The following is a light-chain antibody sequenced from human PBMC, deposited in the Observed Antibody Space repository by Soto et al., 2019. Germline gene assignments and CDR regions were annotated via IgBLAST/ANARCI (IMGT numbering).Light chain of an antibody. CDR1: SSNVGSYIL. J-gene: IGLJ2*01. Sequence: QSALTQPASVSGSPGQSITLSCNGTSSNVGSYILVSWYQQHPGKSPKLMIYEGSKRPSGLANRFYGSNSGNTDSLKISGLQAEDESDYYCCSDAGRSTYVVFGGGTKLTVL. CDR3: CSDAGRSTYVV. V-gene: IGLV2-23*01. CDR2: EGS.